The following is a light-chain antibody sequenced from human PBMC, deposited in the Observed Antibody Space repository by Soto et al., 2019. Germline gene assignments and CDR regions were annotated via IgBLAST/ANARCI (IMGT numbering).Light chain of an antibody. Sequence: NFMLTQPHSVSESPGKTVTISCTRSSGSIASNYVQWYQQRPGSAPTTLIYEDDQRPSGVPDRFSGSIDRSSNSASLTISGLKTEDEADYYCQSYDSSNPVVFGGGTRSPS. V-gene: IGLV6-57*04. CDR3: QSYDSSNPVV. CDR2: EDD. J-gene: IGLJ2*01. CDR1: SGSIASNY.